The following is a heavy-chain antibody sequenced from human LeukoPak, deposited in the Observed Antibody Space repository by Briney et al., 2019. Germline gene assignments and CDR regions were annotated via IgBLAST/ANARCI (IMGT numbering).Heavy chain of an antibody. CDR3: ARGGGSSGYPDY. J-gene: IGHJ4*02. Sequence: ASVKVSCKASGYTFTDYYIHWVRQAPGQELGWMGWINPKSGGTTYAQKFQGRVTVTTDTSISTAYMDLTGLKSDDTAVYYCARGGGSSGYPDYWGQGTLVTVSS. D-gene: IGHD3-22*01. CDR2: INPKSGGT. CDR1: GYTFTDYY. V-gene: IGHV1-2*02.